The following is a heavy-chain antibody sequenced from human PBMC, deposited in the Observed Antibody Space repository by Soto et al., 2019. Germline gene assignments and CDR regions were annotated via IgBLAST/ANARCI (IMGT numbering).Heavy chain of an antibody. D-gene: IGHD5-18*01. V-gene: IGHV3-48*02. CDR2: VSSSSSTI. J-gene: IGHJ4*02. CDR3: ARDRGYTYGFDF. Sequence: PGGSLRLSCAASGLTFTSYSLNWVRQAPGKGLEWVSFVSSSSSTIYYADSVKGRFTISRDNAKNSLYLQMNSLRDEDTAVYYCARDRGYTYGFDFWGQVALVTVSS. CDR1: GLTFTSYS.